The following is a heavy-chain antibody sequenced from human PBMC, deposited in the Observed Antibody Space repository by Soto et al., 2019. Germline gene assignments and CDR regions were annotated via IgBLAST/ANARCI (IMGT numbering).Heavy chain of an antibody. J-gene: IGHJ4*02. CDR2: ISGSGATT. V-gene: IGHV3-23*01. CDR3: AKRSRTVNHGRNFDY. Sequence: PGGSLRLSWAASGVTFSSYGMSWVRQAPGKGLEWVSTISGSGATTYYADSVKGRFTISRDNSKNTLYLQMNSLRAEDTAVYYCAKRSRTVNHGRNFDYWGQGTLVTVSS. D-gene: IGHD4-17*01. CDR1: GVTFSSYG.